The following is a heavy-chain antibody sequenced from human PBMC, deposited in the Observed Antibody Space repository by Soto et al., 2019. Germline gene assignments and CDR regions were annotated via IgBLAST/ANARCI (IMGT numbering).Heavy chain of an antibody. CDR3: ARGGRYDAFDL. CDR1: GDSISSGTYS. CDR2: IYHTGGT. J-gene: IGHJ3*01. V-gene: IGHV4-30-2*01. Sequence: QLRLQESGSGLVKPSQTLSLTCAVSGDSISSGTYSWTWIRQPPGKGLEWIAYIYHTGGTYFNPSLKSRVTISVDRSKNQFSLRVNSVTAADTAMYYCARGGRYDAFDLWGQGTMVTVSS.